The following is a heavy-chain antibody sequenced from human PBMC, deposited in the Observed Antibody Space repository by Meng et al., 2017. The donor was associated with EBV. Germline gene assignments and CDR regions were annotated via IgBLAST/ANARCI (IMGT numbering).Heavy chain of an antibody. CDR1: GGPFRYYA. CDR2: FLPRLGAP. V-gene: IGHV1-69*01. J-gene: IGHJ4*02. D-gene: IGHD3-10*01. Sequence: GQLVPSVAEVKKPGSSVKVSCKTSGGPFRYYAISWVRQAPGQGLEWLGGFLPRLGAPNYAQKFHGRVKITADESTSTHYMDLSSLRSEDTAIYYCASESGRGYTPDYWGQGTLVTVSS. CDR3: ASESGRGYTPDY.